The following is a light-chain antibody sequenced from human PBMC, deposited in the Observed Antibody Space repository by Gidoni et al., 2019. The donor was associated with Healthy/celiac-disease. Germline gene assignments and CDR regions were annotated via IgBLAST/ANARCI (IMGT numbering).Light chain of an antibody. Sequence: DIVMTQSPLSLPVTPGEPASISCRSSQSLLHSNGYNYLDWYLQKAGQSPQLLIYLGSNRASGVPDRLSGSGSGTDFTLKISRVEAEDVGVYYCMQALQTPRTFGQGTKVEIK. CDR3: MQALQTPRT. CDR1: QSLLHSNGYNY. V-gene: IGKV2-28*01. J-gene: IGKJ1*01. CDR2: LGS.